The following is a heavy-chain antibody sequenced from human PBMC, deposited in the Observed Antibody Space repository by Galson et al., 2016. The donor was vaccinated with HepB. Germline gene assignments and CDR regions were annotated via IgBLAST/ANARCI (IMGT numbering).Heavy chain of an antibody. CDR2: ISGSGDST. Sequence: SLRLSCAVSGFTFSSYAMSWVRQAPGKGLEWVSGISGSGDSTYYADSVKGRFTISRDNSRNTLYLQMNSLRAEDTALYYCAIRRGYNYGYDYWGQGTLVTVSS. D-gene: IGHD5-18*01. J-gene: IGHJ4*02. CDR3: AIRRGYNYGYDY. CDR1: GFTFSSYA. V-gene: IGHV3-23*01.